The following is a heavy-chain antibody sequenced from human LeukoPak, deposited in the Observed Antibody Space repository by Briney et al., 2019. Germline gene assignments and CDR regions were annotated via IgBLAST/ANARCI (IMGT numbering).Heavy chain of an antibody. D-gene: IGHD3-22*01. CDR2: IYYSGST. V-gene: IGHV4-39*01. CDR1: GGSISSSSYY. J-gene: IGHJ4*02. Sequence: SETLSLTCAVSGGSISSSSYYWGWIRQPPGKGLEWIGSIYYSGSTYYNPSLKSRVTISVDTSKNQFSLKLSSVTAADTAVYYCARFSTKHYDSSGFDYWGQGTLVTVSS. CDR3: ARFSTKHYDSSGFDY.